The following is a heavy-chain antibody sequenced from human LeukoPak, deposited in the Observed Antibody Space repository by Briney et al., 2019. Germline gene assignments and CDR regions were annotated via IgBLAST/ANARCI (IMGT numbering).Heavy chain of an antibody. J-gene: IGHJ6*02. CDR3: ARERVEWNGAGSYYHYGMDV. CDR1: GGSISNQY. Sequence: SETLSLTCTVSGGSISNQYWTWIRQPPGKGLEWMGFMSYSGSTSYNPSLNSRGTISIDTSKNQFSLKLTSVASADTAVYYCARERVEWNGAGSYYHYGMDVWGQGTTVTVSS. CDR2: MSYSGST. D-gene: IGHD3-10*01. V-gene: IGHV4-59*11.